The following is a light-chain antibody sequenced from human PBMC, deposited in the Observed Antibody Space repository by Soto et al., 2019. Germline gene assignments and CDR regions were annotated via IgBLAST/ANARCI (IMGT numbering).Light chain of an antibody. Sequence: DIQMTQSPSSLSASVGDRVSITCRASQGINKYLAWCKQKPGKVPKLLIYATSTLQSGVPSRFSGSGSGTDFTLTISSLQPEDVATYFCLKYDSAPRTFGQGTKVDIK. V-gene: IGKV1-27*01. CDR1: QGINKY. CDR3: LKYDSAPRT. J-gene: IGKJ1*01. CDR2: ATS.